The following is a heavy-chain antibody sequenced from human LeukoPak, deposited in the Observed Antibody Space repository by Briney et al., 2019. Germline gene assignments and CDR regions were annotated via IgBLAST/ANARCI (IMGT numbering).Heavy chain of an antibody. J-gene: IGHJ4*02. CDR1: GYTFTSYY. V-gene: IGHV3-64D*06. D-gene: IGHD3-3*01. Sequence: SCKASGYTFTSYYMHWVRQAPGKGLEYVSAISSNGGSTYYADSVKGRFTISRDNSKNTLYLQMSSLRAEDTAVYYCVKSPDDFWSGYHFDYWGQGTLVTVSS. CDR3: VKSPDDFWSGYHFDY. CDR2: ISSNGGST.